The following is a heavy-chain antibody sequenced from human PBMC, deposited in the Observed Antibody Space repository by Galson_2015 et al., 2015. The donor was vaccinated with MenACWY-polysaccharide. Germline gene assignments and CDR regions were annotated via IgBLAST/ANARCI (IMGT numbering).Heavy chain of an antibody. V-gene: IGHV3-23*01. J-gene: IGHJ4*02. Sequence: SLRLGGEASGFTFSNYAMSWVRQAPGKGLEWVSTIGGSGSNTHYADSVKGRFTISRANSKNTLSLQMNSLRAGDTAVYYCARVRSTTGKYQFDYWGQGTLVAVSS. D-gene: IGHD2-2*01. CDR1: GFTFSNYA. CDR3: ARVRSTTGKYQFDY. CDR2: IGGSGSNT.